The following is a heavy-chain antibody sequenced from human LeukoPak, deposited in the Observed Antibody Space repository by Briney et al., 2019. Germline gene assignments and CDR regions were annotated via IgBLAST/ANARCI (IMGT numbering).Heavy chain of an antibody. D-gene: IGHD4-17*01. J-gene: IGHJ6*02. CDR3: ARDTVTPTYYYYGMDV. CDR1: GFTFSSYS. V-gene: IGHV3-48*02. Sequence: PGGSLRPSCAASGFTFSSYSMNWVRPAPGKGLEWVSYISSSSSTIYYADSVKGRFTISRDNAKNSLYLQMNSLRDEDTAVYYCARDTVTPTYYYYGMDVWGQGTTVTVSS. CDR2: ISSSSSTI.